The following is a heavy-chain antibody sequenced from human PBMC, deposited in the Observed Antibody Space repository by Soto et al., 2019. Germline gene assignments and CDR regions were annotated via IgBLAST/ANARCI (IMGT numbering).Heavy chain of an antibody. Sequence: QVQLVESGGGVVQPGRSLRLVCAASGFSFRSYGMHWVRQAPGKGLEWVAVISHDGAHKYYADSVKGRFTISRDNSKNTVYLEMNSLRAEDTAVHYCAKDRGSNYYCSAMDVWGQGTTVTVSS. V-gene: IGHV3-30*18. J-gene: IGHJ6*02. CDR2: ISHDGAHK. D-gene: IGHD5-12*01. CDR1: GFSFRSYG. CDR3: AKDRGSNYYCSAMDV.